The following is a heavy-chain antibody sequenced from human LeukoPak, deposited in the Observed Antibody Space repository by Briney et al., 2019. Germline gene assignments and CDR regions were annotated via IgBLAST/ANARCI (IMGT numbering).Heavy chain of an antibody. D-gene: IGHD3-22*01. CDR3: ASYDSSGWAFDI. CDR2: IYYTGST. CDR1: GGSISSHY. Sequence: SETLSLTCTVSGGSISSHYWTWIRQPPGKGLEWIGYIYYTGSTNYNPSLQSRVTIPVDTSKNQFSLKLSSVTAADTAVYYCASYDSSGWAFDIWGQGTMVTVSS. V-gene: IGHV4-59*11. J-gene: IGHJ3*02.